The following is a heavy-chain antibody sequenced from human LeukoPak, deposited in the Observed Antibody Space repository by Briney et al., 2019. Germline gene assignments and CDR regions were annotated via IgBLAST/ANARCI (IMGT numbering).Heavy chain of an antibody. CDR3: AKDHHRYCSGGSCSNFDY. D-gene: IGHD2-15*01. CDR1: GFTFSSYG. J-gene: IGHJ4*02. CDR2: IRYDGSNK. Sequence: PGGSLRLSCAASGFTFSSYGMRWVRRAPGKGLEWVAFIRYDGSNKYYADSVKGRFTISRDNSKNTLYLQMNSLRAEDTAVYYCAKDHHRYCSGGSCSNFDYWGQGTLVTVSS. V-gene: IGHV3-30*02.